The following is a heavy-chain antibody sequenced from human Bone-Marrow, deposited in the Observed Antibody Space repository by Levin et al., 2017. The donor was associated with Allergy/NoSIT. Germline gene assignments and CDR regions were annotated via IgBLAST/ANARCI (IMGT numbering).Heavy chain of an antibody. CDR1: GFTVSTTY. CDR2: IFSGGST. D-gene: IGHD6-19*01. J-gene: IGHJ4*02. CDR3: ARDMVAGLDY. Sequence: PGGSLRLSCAASGFTVSTTYMSWVRQAPGKGLEWVSVIFSGGSTYYADSVKGRFTVSRDNSKNTLYLQMNSLRAEDTAVYYCARDMVAGLDYWGQGTLVTVSS. V-gene: IGHV3-53*01.